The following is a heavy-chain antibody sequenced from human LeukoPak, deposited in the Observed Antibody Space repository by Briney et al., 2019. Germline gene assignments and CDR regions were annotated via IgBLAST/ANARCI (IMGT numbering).Heavy chain of an antibody. CDR3: ARSYCSSTNCYGLDYFDY. D-gene: IGHD2-2*01. J-gene: IGHJ4*02. V-gene: IGHV3-72*01. CDR1: GFTLSEHY. CDR2: IRNKANSYAT. Sequence: GGSLRLSCATSGFTLSEHYIDWVRQAPGKGLEWVGRIRNKANSYATEYAASVKGRFTISRDDSQNSLYLQMNSLKTEDTAVYYCARSYCSSTNCYGLDYFDYWGQGTLVTVSS.